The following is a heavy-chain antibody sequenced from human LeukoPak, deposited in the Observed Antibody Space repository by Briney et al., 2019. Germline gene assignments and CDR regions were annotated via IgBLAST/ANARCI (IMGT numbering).Heavy chain of an antibody. CDR1: GGSISSYY. J-gene: IGHJ5*02. Sequence: SATLSLTRTLSGGSISSYYWTSIRQSAGKGLEWIGRINTSGSTNYNPSLRSRVTMSVNTSKNQFSLNLISVTAADTAVYSCAREGGDPRWLDPWGQGTLVTVSS. CDR3: AREGGDPRWLDP. V-gene: IGHV4-4*07. D-gene: IGHD6-25*01. CDR2: INTSGST.